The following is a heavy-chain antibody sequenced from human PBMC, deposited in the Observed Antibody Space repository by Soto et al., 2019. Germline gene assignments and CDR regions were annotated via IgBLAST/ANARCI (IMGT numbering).Heavy chain of an antibody. J-gene: IGHJ4*02. CDR1: GFTVSNKY. D-gene: IGHD4-17*01. V-gene: IGHV3-30-3*01. Sequence: GGSLRLSCVASGFTVSNKYMSWVRQAPGKGLEWVAVISYDGSNTYYADSVKGRLTISRDNSKSTLYLQMDSLRAEDTAVYYCARRPVTYYFDYWGQGTLVTVSS. CDR2: ISYDGSNT. CDR3: ARRPVTYYFDY.